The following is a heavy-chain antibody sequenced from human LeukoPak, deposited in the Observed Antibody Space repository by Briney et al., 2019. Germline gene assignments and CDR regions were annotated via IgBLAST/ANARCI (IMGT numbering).Heavy chain of an antibody. V-gene: IGHV3-23*01. J-gene: IGHJ6*02. D-gene: IGHD6-13*01. CDR1: GFTFSSYA. Sequence: PGRSPRLSCAASGFTFSSYAMSWVSQAPGKGLEWVSAISGIGGNTYYADSVKGRSTISRDNSKNTLFLQMNSLRAEDTAVYYCAKEAAGTNYYYYGMDVWGQGTTVTVSS. CDR3: AKEAAGTNYYYYGMDV. CDR2: ISGIGGNT.